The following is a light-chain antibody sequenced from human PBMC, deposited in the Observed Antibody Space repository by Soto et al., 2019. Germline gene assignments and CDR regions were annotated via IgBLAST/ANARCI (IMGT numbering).Light chain of an antibody. V-gene: IGKV3-20*01. CDR1: QSVSSSY. J-gene: IGKJ1*01. CDR3: QQYGSSPPWT. Sequence: EIVLTQSPATLSWSPGERVTLSCRASQSVSSSYLAWYQQKPGQAPRLLIYGASSRATGIPDRFSGSGSGTDFTLTISRLEPEDFAVYYCQQYGSSPPWTFGQGTKVDIK. CDR2: GAS.